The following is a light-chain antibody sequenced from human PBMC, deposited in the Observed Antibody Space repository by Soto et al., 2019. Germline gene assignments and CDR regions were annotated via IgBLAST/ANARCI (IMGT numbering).Light chain of an antibody. Sequence: QSALTQPRSVSGSPGQSVTISCTGTSSDVGDYNYVSWYQQHPGKAPKLLIYAVNMRPSGVPDRFSGSKSGHTASLTISGLQAEDGADYACCSYAGSYTWVFGGGTKLNVL. J-gene: IGLJ3*02. CDR3: CSYAGSYTWV. CDR1: SSDVGDYNY. CDR2: AVN. V-gene: IGLV2-11*01.